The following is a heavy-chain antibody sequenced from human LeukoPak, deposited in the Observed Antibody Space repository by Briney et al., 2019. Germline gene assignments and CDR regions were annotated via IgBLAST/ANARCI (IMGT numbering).Heavy chain of an antibody. CDR2: INPDGSST. V-gene: IGHV3-74*01. CDR1: GFTFSTYW. CDR3: TSDTFGEHDY. D-gene: IGHD3-10*01. Sequence: PGVSLRLSCAASGFTFSTYWMHWVRQAPGKGLVWVSRINPDGSSTSYADYVKGRFTISRDNAKNTLYLQMNSLRAEDTAVYYCTSDTFGEHDYWGQGTLVTVSS. J-gene: IGHJ4*02.